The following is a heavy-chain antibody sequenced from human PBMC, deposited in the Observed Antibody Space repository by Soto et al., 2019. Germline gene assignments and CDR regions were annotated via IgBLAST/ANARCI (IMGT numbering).Heavy chain of an antibody. CDR3: AKVVYADDWDRSWGMDV. CDR2: ISGSGGST. Sequence: GGSLRLSCAASGFTFSSYAMSWVRQAPGKGLEWVSAISGSGGSTYYADSVKGRFTISRDNSKNTLYLQMNSLRAEDTAVYYCAKVVYADDWDRSWGMDVWGQGTTVTVSS. CDR1: GFTFSSYA. V-gene: IGHV3-23*01. D-gene: IGHD2-8*01. J-gene: IGHJ6*02.